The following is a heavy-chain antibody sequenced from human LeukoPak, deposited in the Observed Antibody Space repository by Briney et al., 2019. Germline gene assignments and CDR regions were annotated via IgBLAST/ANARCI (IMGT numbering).Heavy chain of an antibody. CDR3: ARAPPMVRDPLGFDP. CDR2: INPNSGGT. CDR1: GYTFTGYY. V-gene: IGHV1-2*02. Sequence: ASVKVSCKASGYTFTGYYMHWARQAPGQGLEWMGWINPNSGGTNYAQKFQGRVTMTRDTSISTAYMELSRLRSDDTAVYYCARAPPMVRDPLGFDPWGQGTLVTVSS. J-gene: IGHJ5*02. D-gene: IGHD3-10*01.